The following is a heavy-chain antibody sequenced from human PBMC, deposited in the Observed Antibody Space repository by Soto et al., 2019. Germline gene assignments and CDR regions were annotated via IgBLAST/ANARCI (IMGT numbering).Heavy chain of an antibody. CDR1: GYTFTDYD. CDR3: AVTTGY. CDR2: VSPDHGNA. D-gene: IGHD4-17*01. Sequence: VRVVQSGAEVKKPGASVKVSCKTSGYTFTDYDINWVRQAPGQGLEWMGWVSPDHGNAGYARQFQGRITMTSDTSINTVFMELTNLRPEDTAVYYCAVTTGYWGQGTKVTVSS. J-gene: IGHJ4*02. V-gene: IGHV1-8*01.